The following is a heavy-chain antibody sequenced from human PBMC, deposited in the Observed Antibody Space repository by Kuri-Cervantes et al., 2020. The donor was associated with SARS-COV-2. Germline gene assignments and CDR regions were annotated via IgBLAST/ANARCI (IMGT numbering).Heavy chain of an antibody. CDR1: GFIFSNFW. D-gene: IGHD3-3*01. CDR2: INPKSGGT. V-gene: IGHV1-2*04. Sequence: GGSLRLSCAASGFIFSNFWMNWVRQAPGEGLEWMGWINPKSGGTNYAQKFQGWVTMTRETSISTAYMELSRLRSDDTAVYYCARGPAITIFGVLRGRENWFDPWGQGTLVTVSS. J-gene: IGHJ5*02. CDR3: ARGPAITIFGVLRGRENWFDP.